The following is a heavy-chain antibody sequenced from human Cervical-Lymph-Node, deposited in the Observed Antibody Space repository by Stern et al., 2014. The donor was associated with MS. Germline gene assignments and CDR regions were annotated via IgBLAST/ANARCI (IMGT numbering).Heavy chain of an antibody. V-gene: IGHV3-66*02. Sequence: EMQLVESGGGLVQPGGSLRLSCGVSGLTVSSNYMSWVRQAPGKGLEWVAVSYSGDTTYYADSVKGRFTISRDNYKNTLYLQMNSLRAEDTAFYYCASSVDYWGQGTLVTVSS. CDR3: ASSVDY. CDR1: GLTVSSNY. CDR2: SYSGDTT. D-gene: IGHD6-25*01. J-gene: IGHJ4*02.